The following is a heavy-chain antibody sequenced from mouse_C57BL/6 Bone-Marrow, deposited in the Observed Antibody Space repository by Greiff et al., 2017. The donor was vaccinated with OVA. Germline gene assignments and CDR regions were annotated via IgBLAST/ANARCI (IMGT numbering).Heavy chain of an antibody. CDR1: GFTFSDYG. CDR2: ISSGSSTI. CDR3: ARPDYYGSSYYAMDY. J-gene: IGHJ4*01. V-gene: IGHV5-17*01. Sequence: EVQLVESGGGLVKPGGSLKLSCAASGFTFSDYGMHWVRQAPEKGLEWVAYISSGSSTIYYADTVQGRFTISRDNAKNTLFLQMTSLRSEDTAMYYCARPDYYGSSYYAMDYWGQGTSVTVSS. D-gene: IGHD1-1*01.